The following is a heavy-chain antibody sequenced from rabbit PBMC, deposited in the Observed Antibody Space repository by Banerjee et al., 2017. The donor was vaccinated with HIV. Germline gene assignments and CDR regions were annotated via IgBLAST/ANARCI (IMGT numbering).Heavy chain of an antibody. CDR2: IHPDYGST. D-gene: IGHD4-1*01. J-gene: IGHJ4*01. CDR3: ARDLAGVIGWNFGL. V-gene: IGHV1S40*01. Sequence: WIAYIHPDYGSTDYASWVNGRFTISSTSSTTVTLQMTSLTAADTASYFCARDLAGVIGWNFGLWGPGTLVTVS.